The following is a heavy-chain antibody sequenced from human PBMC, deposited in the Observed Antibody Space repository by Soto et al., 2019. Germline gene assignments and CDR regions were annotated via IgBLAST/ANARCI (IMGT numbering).Heavy chain of an antibody. CDR1: GFTFSYYW. V-gene: IGHV3-74*01. CDR3: ARGYRGAFDL. D-gene: IGHD1-1*01. Sequence: EVQLVESEGGLVQPGGSLRLSCAASGFTFSYYWMHWVRQAPGQGLVWVSRIHSDGSSTTYADSVKGRFTISRDNAKKTLYLQMNSLRAEDTAVYYCARGYRGAFDLWGQGTMVTVSS. CDR2: IHSDGSST. J-gene: IGHJ3*01.